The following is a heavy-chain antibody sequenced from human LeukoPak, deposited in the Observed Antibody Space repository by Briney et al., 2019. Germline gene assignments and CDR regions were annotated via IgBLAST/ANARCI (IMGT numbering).Heavy chain of an antibody. Sequence: SSETLSLTCTVSGGSISSYYWSWIRQPPGKGLEWIGYIYYSGSTNYNPSLKSRVTISVDTSKNQFSLKLSSVTAADTAVYYCARDGDYGTFAFDIWGQGTMVTVSS. J-gene: IGHJ3*02. V-gene: IGHV4-59*12. CDR3: ARDGDYGTFAFDI. CDR2: IYYSGST. CDR1: GGSISSYY. D-gene: IGHD4-17*01.